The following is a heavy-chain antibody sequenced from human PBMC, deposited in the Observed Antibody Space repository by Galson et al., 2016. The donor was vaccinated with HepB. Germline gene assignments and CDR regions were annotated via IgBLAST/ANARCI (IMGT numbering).Heavy chain of an antibody. CDR3: ATVVNDEFDFLAFDN. V-gene: IGHV1-24*01. CDR2: FDPADDET. CDR1: GYTLTNLS. D-gene: IGHD3-3*01. Sequence: SVKVSCKVSGYTLTNLSIHWVRQAPGKGLEWMGGFDPADDETIYTQKFQGRVTMTEDTSKDTAYMELSSLRSEDTAMYYCATVVNDEFDFLAFDNWGQGTLVTVSS. J-gene: IGHJ4*02.